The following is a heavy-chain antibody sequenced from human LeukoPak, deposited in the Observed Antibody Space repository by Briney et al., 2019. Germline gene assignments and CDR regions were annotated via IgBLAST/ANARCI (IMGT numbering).Heavy chain of an antibody. CDR3: AKKTIGGLFAPLHH. V-gene: IGHV3-30*18. D-gene: IGHD3-16*02. CDR2: ISYDGNNK. J-gene: IGHJ5*02. Sequence: GGSLRLSCAASGFTFSNFGISWVRQAPGKGLEWVAVISYDGNNKYYGDSVKGRFTISRDDSKNTLYLQMNSLRAEDTAMYYCAKKTIGGLFAPLHHWGQGTLVTVSP. CDR1: GFTFSNFG.